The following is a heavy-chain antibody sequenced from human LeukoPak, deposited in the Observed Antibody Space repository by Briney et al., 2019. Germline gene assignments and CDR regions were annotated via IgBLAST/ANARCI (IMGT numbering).Heavy chain of an antibody. CDR1: GFSLSGYW. D-gene: IGHD5-12*01. Sequence: GGSLRLSCAASGFSLSGYWMSWVRQAPGKGLEWVARLHANGDEKNFVGSVQGRFTVSRDNAKNALYLQMNSLRVEDTAVYYGARGGYSFDYLGQGTLVTVSS. CDR3: ARGGYSFDY. CDR2: LHANGDEK. V-gene: IGHV3-7*01. J-gene: IGHJ4*02.